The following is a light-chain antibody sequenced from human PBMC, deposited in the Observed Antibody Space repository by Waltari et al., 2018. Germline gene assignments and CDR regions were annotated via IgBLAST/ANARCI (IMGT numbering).Light chain of an antibody. CDR3: QVWDSNIWV. CDR2: RNT. CDR1: NIGNQS. Sequence: SYELTQPLSVSVALGQPARISCAGNNIGNQSVHWYQQKPGQAPVLVIYRNTNWPSEIPERISASTSGNTATLTISRAQAGDEGGYYCQVWDSNIWVFGGGTKLTVL. V-gene: IGLV3-9*01. J-gene: IGLJ3*02.